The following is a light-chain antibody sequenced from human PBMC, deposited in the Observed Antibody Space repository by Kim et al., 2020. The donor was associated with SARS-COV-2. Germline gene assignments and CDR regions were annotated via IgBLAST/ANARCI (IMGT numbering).Light chain of an antibody. CDR1: TGAVTSAHW. V-gene: IGLV7-46*01. J-gene: IGLJ3*02. Sequence: PGGAVPLTCGSSTGAVTSAHWPYWCPQKPGQAPRTLIYHTNNQHSWTPARFSGSLLGGKAALTLSGAQPEDEAEYFCLLSYSGVRVFGGGTQLTVL. CDR3: LLSYSGVRV. CDR2: HTN.